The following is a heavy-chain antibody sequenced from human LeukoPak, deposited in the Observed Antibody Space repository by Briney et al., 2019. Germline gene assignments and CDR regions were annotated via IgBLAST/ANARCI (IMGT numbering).Heavy chain of an antibody. V-gene: IGHV3-23*01. Sequence: GGSLRLSCAASGFTFSSYAMNWVRQAPGKGLEWVSVISGSDGSTYYADSVKGRFTISRDNSRNTLYVQMNSLTAEGTAVYYCAKDRHCSSISCYRGYFDYWGQGTLVTVSS. CDR1: GFTFSSYA. D-gene: IGHD2-2*01. CDR3: AKDRHCSSISCYRGYFDY. J-gene: IGHJ4*02. CDR2: ISGSDGST.